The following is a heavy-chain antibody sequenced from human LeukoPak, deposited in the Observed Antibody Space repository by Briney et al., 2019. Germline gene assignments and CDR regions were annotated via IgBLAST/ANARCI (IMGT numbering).Heavy chain of an antibody. V-gene: IGHV3-21*01. Sequence: GGSLRLSCAASGFTFSSYSMNWVRQAPRKGLEWVSSISSSSSYIYYADSVKGRFTISRDNAKNSLYLQMNSLRAEDTAVYYCARDGTTSSSVNFDYWGQGTLVTVSS. CDR3: ARDGTTSSSVNFDY. CDR1: GFTFSSYS. D-gene: IGHD6-6*01. CDR2: ISSSSSYI. J-gene: IGHJ4*02.